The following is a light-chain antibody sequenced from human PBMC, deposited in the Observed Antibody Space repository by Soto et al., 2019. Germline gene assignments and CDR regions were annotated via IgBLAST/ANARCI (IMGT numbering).Light chain of an antibody. V-gene: IGLV2-11*01. CDR1: SSDVGGYNY. CDR3: CSYAGSYTFV. Sequence: QSALTQPRSVSGSPGQSVTISCTGTSSDVGGYNYVSWYQQHPGKAPKLMIYDVSERPSGVPDRFSGSKSGNTASLTISGLQAEDDADYYCCSYAGSYTFVFAPGTKLTVL. CDR2: DVS. J-gene: IGLJ1*01.